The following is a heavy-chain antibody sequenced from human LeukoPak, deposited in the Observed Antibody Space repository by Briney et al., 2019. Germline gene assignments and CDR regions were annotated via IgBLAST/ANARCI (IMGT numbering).Heavy chain of an antibody. V-gene: IGHV1-69*13. J-gene: IGHJ6*02. D-gene: IGHD3-3*01. CDR1: GGTFSSYA. CDR3: ATGPKRFLEWLQNYYYYYGMDV. CDR2: IIPIFGTA. Sequence: SVKVSCKASGGTFSSYAISWVRQAPGQGLEWMGGIIPIFGTANYAQKFQGRVTITADESTSTAYMELSSLRSEDTAVYYCATGPKRFLEWLQNYYYYYGMDVWGQGTTVTVSS.